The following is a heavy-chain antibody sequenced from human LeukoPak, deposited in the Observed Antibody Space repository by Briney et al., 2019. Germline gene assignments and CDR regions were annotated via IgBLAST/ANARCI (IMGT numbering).Heavy chain of an antibody. Sequence: SETLSLTCAVYGGSFSGYYWSWIRQPPGKGLEWIGEINHSGSTNYNPSLKSRVTMSVDTSKNQFSLKLSSVTAADTAVYYCARVSSSWYQDWYFDRWGRGALVTVSS. CDR2: INHSGST. CDR1: GGSFSGYY. CDR3: ARVSSSWYQDWYFDR. V-gene: IGHV4-34*01. D-gene: IGHD6-13*01. J-gene: IGHJ2*01.